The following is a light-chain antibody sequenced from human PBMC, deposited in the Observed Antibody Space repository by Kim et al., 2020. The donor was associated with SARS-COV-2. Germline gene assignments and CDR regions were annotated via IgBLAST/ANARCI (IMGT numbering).Light chain of an antibody. V-gene: IGKV2-28*01. CDR1: QSLQHSNGDIF. CDR3: VHVLRAPLF. J-gene: IGKJ2*01. CDR2: FGS. Sequence: DIVMTQSPLSLPVTPGEPASISCRSAQSLQHSNGDIFLDWYVLKSGQSPQPLIFFGSNRASGVPDRFSGSASGTDFTLKISSVEPEDVGIYYCVHVLRAPLFFGQGTKLEIK.